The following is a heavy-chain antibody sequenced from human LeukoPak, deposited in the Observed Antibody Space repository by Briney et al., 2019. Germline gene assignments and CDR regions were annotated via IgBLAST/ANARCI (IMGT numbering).Heavy chain of an antibody. J-gene: IGHJ4*02. D-gene: IGHD5/OR15-5a*01. V-gene: IGHV3-30*18. CDR1: GFTFGGYA. Sequence: PGRSLRLSCAATGFTFGGYAMHWVREAPGKGLEWGAVISYEGSNKYYADSGKGRFTISRDNSKNTRYLQMKRLWTEDRAVYYCAKDLSRSHVSEYFDYWGQGTLVTVSS. CDR3: AKDLSRSHVSEYFDY. CDR2: ISYEGSNK.